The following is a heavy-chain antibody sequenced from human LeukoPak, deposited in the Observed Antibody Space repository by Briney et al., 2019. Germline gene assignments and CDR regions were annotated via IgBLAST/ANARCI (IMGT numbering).Heavy chain of an antibody. Sequence: SETLSLTCAVYGGSFSSYYWSWIRQPPGKGLEWIGEINQNGSTNYNPSLKSRVTISVDTSKNQYSLKLSSVTAADTAVYYCARGHQPFTYYYGSGSTFDYWGQGTLVTVSS. V-gene: IGHV4-34*01. CDR2: INQNGST. D-gene: IGHD3-10*01. J-gene: IGHJ4*02. CDR3: ARGHQPFTYYYGSGSTFDY. CDR1: GGSFSSYY.